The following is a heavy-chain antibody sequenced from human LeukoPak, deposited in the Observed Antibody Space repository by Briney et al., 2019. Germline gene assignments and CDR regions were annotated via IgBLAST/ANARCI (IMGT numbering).Heavy chain of an antibody. Sequence: ASVKVSCKVAGYTLIQLAVHWVRQAPGQGLEWMGWISAYNGNTNYAQKLQGRVTMTTDTSTSTAYMELRSLRSDDTAVYYCARVQLEGWFDPWGQGTLVTVSS. V-gene: IGHV1-18*01. CDR2: ISAYNGNT. J-gene: IGHJ5*02. CDR3: ARVQLEGWFDP. CDR1: GYTLIQLA. D-gene: IGHD3-3*01.